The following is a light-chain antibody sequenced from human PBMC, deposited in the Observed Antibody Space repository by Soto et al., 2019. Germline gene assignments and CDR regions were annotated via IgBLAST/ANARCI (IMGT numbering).Light chain of an antibody. V-gene: IGKV3-15*01. J-gene: IGKJ2*01. Sequence: EIVMTQSPATLSVPPGERATLSCRASQSVSSNLAWYQQKPGQAPRLLIYGASTRATGIPARFSGSGSGTEFTLTISSLQSEDFAVYYCQQYNNWPRDTFGQGTKLEIK. CDR3: QQYNNWPRDT. CDR2: GAS. CDR1: QSVSSN.